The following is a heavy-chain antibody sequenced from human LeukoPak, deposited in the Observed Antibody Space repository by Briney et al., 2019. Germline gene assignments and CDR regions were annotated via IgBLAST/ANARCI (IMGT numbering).Heavy chain of an antibody. CDR1: GYTFTTYA. Sequence: ASVKVSCTASGYTFTTYAFSWVRQAPGQGLEWMGWINPYNGNTNYAQKFQGRVTITADKSTSTAYMELSSLRSEDTAVYYCAREVPRGVVPATRSSWGQGTLVTVSS. J-gene: IGHJ4*02. CDR2: INPYNGNT. V-gene: IGHV1-18*01. D-gene: IGHD2-2*01. CDR3: AREVPRGVVPATRSS.